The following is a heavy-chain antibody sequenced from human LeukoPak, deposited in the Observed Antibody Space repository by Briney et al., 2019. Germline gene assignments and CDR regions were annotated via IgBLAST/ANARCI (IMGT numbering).Heavy chain of an antibody. Sequence: SVKVSCKASGGTFSSYDISWVRQAPGQRLEWMGRIIPIFGTANYAQKFQGRVTITTDESTSTAYMELSSLRSEDTAVYYCARDKVRGSWFDPWGQGTLVTVSS. J-gene: IGHJ5*02. D-gene: IGHD3-10*01. V-gene: IGHV1-69*05. CDR2: IIPIFGTA. CDR3: ARDKVRGSWFDP. CDR1: GGTFSSYD.